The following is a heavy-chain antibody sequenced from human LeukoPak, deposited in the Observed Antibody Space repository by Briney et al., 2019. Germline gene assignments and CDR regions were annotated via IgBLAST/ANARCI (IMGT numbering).Heavy chain of an antibody. CDR3: ARETYYYGSGSYSHAFDI. J-gene: IGHJ3*02. CDR2: ISSSGSTI. D-gene: IGHD3-10*01. Sequence: GGSLRLSCAASGVTFSSYEMNWVHQAPGKGLECVSHISSSGSTIYYADSVKGRFTISRDNAKNSLYLQMNSLRAEDTAVYYCARETYYYGSGSYSHAFDIWGQGTMVTVSS. V-gene: IGHV3-48*03. CDR1: GVTFSSYE.